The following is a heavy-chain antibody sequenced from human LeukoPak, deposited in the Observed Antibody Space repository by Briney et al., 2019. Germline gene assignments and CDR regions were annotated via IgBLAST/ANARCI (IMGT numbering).Heavy chain of an antibody. D-gene: IGHD4-23*01. CDR2: IYTGETT. J-gene: IGHJ3*02. CDR1: GFIVSSSY. Sequence: GGSLRLSCVASGFIVSSSYMTWVRQAPGKGLEWVSIIYTGETTYYADSVKGRFTISKDNSKNTIYLQMNSLRAEDTAVYYCARDPSTTVGVAFDIWGQGTVVTVSS. CDR3: ARDPSTTVGVAFDI. V-gene: IGHV3-53*01.